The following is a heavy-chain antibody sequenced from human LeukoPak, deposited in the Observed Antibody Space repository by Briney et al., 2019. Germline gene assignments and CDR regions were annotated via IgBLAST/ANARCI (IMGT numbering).Heavy chain of an antibody. CDR1: GFTFSSYG. CDR2: IRYDGSNK. D-gene: IGHD5-24*01. Sequence: PGGSLRLSCAASGFTFSSYGMHWVRQAPGKGLEWVAFIRYDGSNKYYADSVKGRFTISRDNAKNSLYLQMNSLRAEDTAVYYCAREAQAGDGYNLYYFDYWGQGTLVTVSS. CDR3: AREAQAGDGYNLYYFDY. V-gene: IGHV3-30*02. J-gene: IGHJ4*02.